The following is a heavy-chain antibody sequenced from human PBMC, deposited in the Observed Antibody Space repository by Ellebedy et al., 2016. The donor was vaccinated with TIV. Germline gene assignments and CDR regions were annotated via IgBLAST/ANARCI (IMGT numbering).Heavy chain of an antibody. CDR1: GGSISSYY. J-gene: IGHJ4*02. CDR2: IYYSGST. D-gene: IGHD3-10*01. CDR3: ARQRTDASGTYHFDF. V-gene: IGHV4-59*08. Sequence: MPSETLSLTCTVSGGSISSYYWSWIRQPPGKGLEWIGYIYYSGSTNYNPSLKSRVTIAVDTSTNQFSLKLRSVTAADPAVYHCARQRTDASGTYHFDFWGQGILVTVSS.